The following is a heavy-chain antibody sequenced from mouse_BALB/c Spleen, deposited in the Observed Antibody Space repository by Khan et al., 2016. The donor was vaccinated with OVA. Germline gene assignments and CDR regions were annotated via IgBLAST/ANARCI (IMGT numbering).Heavy chain of an antibody. J-gene: IGHJ4*01. V-gene: IGHV1-76*01. D-gene: IGHD3-2*01. CDR3: ARDDSSGYNYAMDY. CDR2: IYPGTGST. Sequence: QVQLKQSGAELVRPGASVKLSCKTSGYIFTSYWIHWVKQRPGQGLEWIARIYPGTGSTYYNEKFKGKVTLTAANSSSTASMHLSSLKSEDSADYVCARDDSSGYNYAMDYWGQGTSVTVSS. CDR1: GYIFTSYW.